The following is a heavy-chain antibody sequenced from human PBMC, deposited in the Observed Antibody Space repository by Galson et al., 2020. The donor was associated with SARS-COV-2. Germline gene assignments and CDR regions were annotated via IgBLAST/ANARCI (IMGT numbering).Heavy chain of an antibody. CDR1: GFMLSKYW. V-gene: IGHV3-7*03. CDR2: INHDGSET. D-gene: IGHD3-10*01. CDR3: ATDTDGLLWFGELGD. J-gene: IGHJ4*02. Sequence: GGSLRLSCEASGFMLSKYWMTWVRQAPGKGLEWVANINHDGSETYYMDSVKVRFTISRDNAKNSLYLQMNSLRAEDTAVYYCATDTDGLLWFGELGDWGEGILVTVSS.